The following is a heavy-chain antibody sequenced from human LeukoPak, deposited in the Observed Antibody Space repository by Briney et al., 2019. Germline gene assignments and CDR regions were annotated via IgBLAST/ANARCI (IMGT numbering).Heavy chain of an antibody. J-gene: IGHJ3*02. V-gene: IGHV1-69*06. CDR1: GGTFSSYA. CDR3: ARWAPEQQLVLGAFDI. Sequence: SVKVSCKASGGTFSSYAISWVRQAPGQGLEWMGGIIPIFGTANYAQKFQGRVTITADKSTSTAYMELSSLRSGDTAVYYCARWAPEQQLVLGAFDIWGQGTMVTVSS. CDR2: IIPIFGTA. D-gene: IGHD6-13*01.